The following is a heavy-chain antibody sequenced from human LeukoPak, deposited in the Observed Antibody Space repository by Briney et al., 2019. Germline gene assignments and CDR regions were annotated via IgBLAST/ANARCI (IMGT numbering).Heavy chain of an antibody. Sequence: PGRSLRLSCAASGFTFSSYVMHWVRQAPVKGLEWVAFIRYDGSNKYYPDSVRGRFTVSRDNSKSTLYLQMNSLRPEDTAVYYCAKVLGEYSIRSKPLDTWGQGTLVTVSS. D-gene: IGHD6-13*01. CDR3: AKVLGEYSIRSKPLDT. V-gene: IGHV3-30*02. CDR2: IRYDGSNK. J-gene: IGHJ5*02. CDR1: GFTFSSYV.